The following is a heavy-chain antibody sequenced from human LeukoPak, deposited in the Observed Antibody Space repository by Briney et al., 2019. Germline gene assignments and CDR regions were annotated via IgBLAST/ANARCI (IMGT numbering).Heavy chain of an antibody. CDR1: GFTFSGYE. CDR3: ARLYDSSLSYTRPFDY. Sequence: GRSLRLSCAASGFTFSGYEMNWVRQAPGKGLEWVATIKPDGRDTYYVDSVKGRFTISRDNAKNSLYLQMNSLRAEDTAVYYCARLYDSSLSYTRPFDYWGQGTLVTVSS. D-gene: IGHD3-22*01. J-gene: IGHJ4*02. CDR2: IKPDGRDT. V-gene: IGHV3-7*01.